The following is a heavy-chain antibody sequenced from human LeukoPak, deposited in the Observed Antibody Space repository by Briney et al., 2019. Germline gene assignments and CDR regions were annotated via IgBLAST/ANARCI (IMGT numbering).Heavy chain of an antibody. V-gene: IGHV3-74*01. Sequence: PGWSLRLSCAASGFTFSSYWMHWVRQAPGKGLVWVSRIISDGSNTTYADSVKGRFTISRDNAKNTLYLQMSSLRAEDTAVYYCVRNSYDSSGYYDYWGQGTLVTVSS. CDR2: IISDGSNT. D-gene: IGHD3-22*01. CDR3: VRNSYDSSGYYDY. CDR1: GFTFSSYW. J-gene: IGHJ4*02.